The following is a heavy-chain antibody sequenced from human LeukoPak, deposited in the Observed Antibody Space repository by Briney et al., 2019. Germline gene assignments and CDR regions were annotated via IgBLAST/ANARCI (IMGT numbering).Heavy chain of an antibody. D-gene: IGHD2-8*01. V-gene: IGHV1-2*02. CDR2: INPNSGGT. CDR3: SRSYYTTSWYYFDH. Sequence: GASVKVSCKASGYTFTGYYMHWVRQAPGQGLEWMGWINPNSGGTNYAQRFQDRVSMTRDISSNTAFLELRNLRSDDTAVYFCSRSYYTTSWYYFDHWGQGTLVTVSS. J-gene: IGHJ4*02. CDR1: GYTFTGYY.